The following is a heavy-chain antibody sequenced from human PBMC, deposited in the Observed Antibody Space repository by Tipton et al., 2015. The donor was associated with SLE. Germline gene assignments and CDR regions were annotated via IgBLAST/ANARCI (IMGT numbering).Heavy chain of an antibody. CDR2: IYHSGST. Sequence: LRLSCAVSGYSISSGYYWGWIRQPPGKGLEWIGSIYHSGSTYYNPSLKSRVTISVDTSKNQFSLKLSSVTAADTAVYYCAREGGGYADYWGQGTLVTVSS. V-gene: IGHV4-38-2*02. J-gene: IGHJ4*02. CDR1: GYSISSGYY. CDR3: AREGGGYADY. D-gene: IGHD2-15*01.